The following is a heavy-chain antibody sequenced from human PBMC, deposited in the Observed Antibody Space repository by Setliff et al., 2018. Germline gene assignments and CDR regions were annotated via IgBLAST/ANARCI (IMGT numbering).Heavy chain of an antibody. CDR1: GFTFVNYW. J-gene: IGHJ4*02. D-gene: IGHD3-10*01. V-gene: IGHV3-74*01. CDR2: VNSDGSST. Sequence: PGGSLRLSCAASGFTFVNYWMHWVRQAPGKGLVWVSRVNSDGSSTYYADSVKGRFTISRDNSKNTLYLQMNSLRAEDTAVYYCAKGKGPSTRGAQDYWGQGTLVTVSS. CDR3: AKGKGPSTRGAQDY.